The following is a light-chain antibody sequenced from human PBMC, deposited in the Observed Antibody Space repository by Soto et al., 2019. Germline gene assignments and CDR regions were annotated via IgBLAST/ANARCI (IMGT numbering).Light chain of an antibody. Sequence: AIRMTQSPSSFSASTGDRVTITCRASQGISSYLAWYQQKPGKAPKLLIYAASTLQSGVPSRFSGSGSGTDFNLTISCRQSEDFATYYCHHYYSYPLITFGQGTRLEIK. V-gene: IGKV1-8*01. J-gene: IGKJ5*01. CDR3: HHYYSYPLIT. CDR1: QGISSY. CDR2: AAS.